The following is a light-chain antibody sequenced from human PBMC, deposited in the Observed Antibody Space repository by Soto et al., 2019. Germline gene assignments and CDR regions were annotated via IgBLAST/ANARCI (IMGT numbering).Light chain of an antibody. V-gene: IGKV3-15*01. CDR3: QQYNNWPPFMYT. CDR2: ATS. Sequence: EIVMTQSPATLSVSPGERATLSCRASHRVSSYLAWYQQKPGQAPRLLIYATSTRATGIPARFSGSGSGTEFTLTISSLQSEDFAVYYCQQYNNWPPFMYTFGQGTKVEIK. CDR1: HRVSSY. J-gene: IGKJ2*01.